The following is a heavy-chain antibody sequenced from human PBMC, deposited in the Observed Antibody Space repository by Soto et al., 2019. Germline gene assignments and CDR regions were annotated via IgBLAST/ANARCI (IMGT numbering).Heavy chain of an antibody. CDR3: ARSQGFLEWLLLDYYYYGMDV. Sequence: ASVKVSCKASGCTFTSYYMHWVRQAPGQGLEWMGIINPSGGSTSYAQKFQGRVTMTRDTSTSTVYMELSSLRSEDTAVYYCARSQGFLEWLLLDYYYYGMDVWGQGTTVTVSS. V-gene: IGHV1-46*01. D-gene: IGHD3-3*01. CDR1: GCTFTSYY. J-gene: IGHJ6*02. CDR2: INPSGGST.